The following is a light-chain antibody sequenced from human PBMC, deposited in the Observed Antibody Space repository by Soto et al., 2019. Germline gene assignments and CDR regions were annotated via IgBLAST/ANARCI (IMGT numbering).Light chain of an antibody. CDR2: GAS. J-gene: IGKJ4*02. CDR1: QSISSSY. CDR3: QQYGSSPRT. Sequence: EIVLSQSPRTVALPRGERATVTRRASQSISSSYLAWYQQKPGQAPRLLIYGASSRATGIPDRFSGSGSGTDFTLTISSLEPEDFAVYYCQQYGSSPRTFGGGTKV. V-gene: IGKV3-20*01.